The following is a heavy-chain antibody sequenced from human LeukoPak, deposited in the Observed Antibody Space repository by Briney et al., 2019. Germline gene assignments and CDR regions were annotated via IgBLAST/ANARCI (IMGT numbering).Heavy chain of an antibody. V-gene: IGHV3-15*01. CDR3: TTSNSDLGYCSSTSCPGRYYYYGMDV. J-gene: IGHJ6*02. D-gene: IGHD2-2*01. CDR2: IKSKTDGGTT. CDR1: GFTFSNAW. Sequence: KPGGSLRLSCAASGFTFSNAWMSWVRQAPGKGLEWVGRIKSKTDGGTTDYAAPVKGRFTISRDDSKNTLYLQMNSLKTEDTAVYYCTTSNSDLGYCSSTSCPGRYYYYGMDVWGQGTTVTVS.